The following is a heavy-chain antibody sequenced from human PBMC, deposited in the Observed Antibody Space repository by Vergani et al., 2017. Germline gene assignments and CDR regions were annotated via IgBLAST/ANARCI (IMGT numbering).Heavy chain of an antibody. CDR2: IYYSGST. D-gene: IGHD6-19*01. J-gene: IGHJ5*02. Sequence: QVQLQQWGAGLLKPSETLSLTCAVYGGSFSGYYWSWIRQPPGKGLEWIGSIYYSGSTYYNPSLKSRVTISVDTSKNQFSLKLSSVTAADTAVYFCARHSTVEWLVKLGWIDPWGQGILVTVSS. CDR3: ARHSTVEWLVKLGWIDP. V-gene: IGHV4-34*01. CDR1: GGSFSGYY.